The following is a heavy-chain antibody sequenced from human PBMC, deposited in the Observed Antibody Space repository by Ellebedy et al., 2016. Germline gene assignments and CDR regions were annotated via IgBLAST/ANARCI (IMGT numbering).Heavy chain of an antibody. D-gene: IGHD3-3*02. V-gene: IGHV4-59*02. CDR3: ARDVSLYSISPSFDF. CDR2: VFYGGST. Sequence: SETLSLXCTVSGGSVDTYYWTWIRQSPGKGLEWIGYVFYGGSTKYSPSLRSRVTISLDTSKNQFSLKVTSVAAADTAVYYCARDVSLYSISPSFDFWGQGTPVTVSS. CDR1: GGSVDTYY. J-gene: IGHJ4*02.